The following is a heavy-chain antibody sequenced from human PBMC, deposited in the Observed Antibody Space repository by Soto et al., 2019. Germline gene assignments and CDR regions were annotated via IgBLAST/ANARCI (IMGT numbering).Heavy chain of an antibody. J-gene: IGHJ4*02. CDR3: ARDHTYYDNGGTTDY. D-gene: IGHD3-22*01. CDR1: GYTFSDYG. Sequence: QVQLVQSGAEVKKPGASVKVACKASGYTFSDYGITWVRQAPGQGLEWVGWISAYNHDTKYAQKVQGRVTMTTDTSTSTAYVELRSLRSDDTAVYFCARDHTYYDNGGTTDYWGQGTLVTVSS. V-gene: IGHV1-18*01. CDR2: ISAYNHDT.